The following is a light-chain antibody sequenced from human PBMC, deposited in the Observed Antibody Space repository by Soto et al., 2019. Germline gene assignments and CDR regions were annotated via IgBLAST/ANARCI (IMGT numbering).Light chain of an antibody. CDR1: QSISSY. CDR2: AAS. CDR3: QQSYSTLFT. Sequence: DIQMTQSPSSLSASVGDRVTITCRASQSISSYLNWYQQKPGKAPKLLIYAASSLQSGVPSRFSGSGSGTDFNLTISTRQPDDFATYYCQQSYSTLFTFGPGTKVDVK. J-gene: IGKJ3*01. V-gene: IGKV1-39*01.